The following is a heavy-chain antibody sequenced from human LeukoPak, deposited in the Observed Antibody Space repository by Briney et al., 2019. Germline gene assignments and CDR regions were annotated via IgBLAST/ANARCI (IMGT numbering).Heavy chain of an antibody. D-gene: IGHD3-22*01. CDR3: ARSYYDEASLPPY. V-gene: IGHV4-39*01. Sequence: TSETLSLTCSVSGGYISTSNYYWGGIRQPPWKGLERIGTIYYSGRTYYNPSLQSRVTISLDTSHNQLSLQVRSVTVVDTAVYYCARSYYDEASLPPYWGQGTLVTVSS. CDR2: IYYSGRT. CDR1: GGYISTSNYY. J-gene: IGHJ4*02.